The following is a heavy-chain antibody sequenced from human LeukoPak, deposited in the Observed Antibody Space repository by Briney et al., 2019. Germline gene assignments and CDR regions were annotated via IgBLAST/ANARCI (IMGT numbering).Heavy chain of an antibody. CDR2: IRYDGSNK. V-gene: IGHV3-30*02. Sequence: AGSLRLSCAASGFTFSSYGMHWVRQAPGKGLEWVAFIRYDGSNKYYADSVKGRFTISRDNSKNTLYLQMNSLRAEDTAVYYCAKGFSGGILTGYPDYWGQGTLVTVSS. CDR1: GFTFSSYG. J-gene: IGHJ4*02. CDR3: AKGFSGGILTGYPDY. D-gene: IGHD3-9*01.